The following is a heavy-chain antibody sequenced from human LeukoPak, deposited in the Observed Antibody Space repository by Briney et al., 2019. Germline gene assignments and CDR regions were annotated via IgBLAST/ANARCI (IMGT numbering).Heavy chain of an antibody. CDR3: ARESRLVGATEDY. CDR1: GYTFTGYY. J-gene: IGHJ4*02. V-gene: IGHV1-18*04. CDR2: ISAYNGNT. D-gene: IGHD1-26*01. Sequence: ASVKVSCKASGYTFTGYYMHWVRQAPGQGLEWMGWISAYNGNTNYAQELQGRVTMTTDTSTSTAYMELRSLRSDDTAVYYCARESRLVGATEDYWGQGTLVTVSS.